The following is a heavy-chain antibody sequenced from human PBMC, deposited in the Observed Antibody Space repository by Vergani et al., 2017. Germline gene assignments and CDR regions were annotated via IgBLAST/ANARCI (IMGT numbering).Heavy chain of an antibody. V-gene: IGHV3-33*01. Sequence: QVQLVESGGGVVQPGRSLRLSCAASGFTFSSYGMHWVRQAPGKGLEWVAVIWYDGSNKYYADSVKGRFTISRDNAKNSLYLQMNSLRAEDTAVYYCARGLHYYGMDVWDQGTTVTVSS. D-gene: IGHD3-16*01. CDR1: GFTFSSYG. CDR2: IWYDGSNK. J-gene: IGHJ6*02. CDR3: ARGLHYYGMDV.